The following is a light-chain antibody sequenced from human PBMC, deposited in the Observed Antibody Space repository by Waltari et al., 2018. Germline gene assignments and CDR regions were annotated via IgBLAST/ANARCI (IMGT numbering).Light chain of an antibody. V-gene: IGLV2-14*03. Sequence: QSALTQPASVSGSPGQSITISCTGTRSDVGGYNYVSWYQQHPDKAPKLIIFEVTNRPSGVSNRFSGSKSGNTASLTISGLQAEDEAEYYCSSQSSSDTLVHGFGTGTKVTVL. CDR1: RSDVGGYNY. J-gene: IGLJ1*01. CDR2: EVT. CDR3: SSQSSSDTLVHG.